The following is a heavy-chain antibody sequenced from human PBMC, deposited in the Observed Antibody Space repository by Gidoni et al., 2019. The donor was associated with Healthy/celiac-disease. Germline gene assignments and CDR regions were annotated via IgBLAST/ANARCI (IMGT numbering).Heavy chain of an antibody. J-gene: IGHJ3*02. V-gene: IGHV3-48*01. CDR2: ISSSSSTI. D-gene: IGHD3-22*01. CDR1: GFTFSSYS. CDR3: ARDFHYDSSGYYLNAFDI. Sequence: EVQLVESGGGLVQPGGSLRLSGAASGFTFSSYSMNWVRQAPGKGLEWVSYISSSSSTIYYADAVKGRFTISRDNAKTSLYLQMNSLRAEDTAVYYCARDFHYDSSGYYLNAFDIWGQGTMVTVSS.